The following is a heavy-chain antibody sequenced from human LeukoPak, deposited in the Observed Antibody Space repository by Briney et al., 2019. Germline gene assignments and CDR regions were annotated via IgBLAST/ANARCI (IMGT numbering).Heavy chain of an antibody. CDR3: AEVDNYYDSSAYYSDNY. CDR1: GFTFSSYG. D-gene: IGHD3-22*01. Sequence: PGGSLRLSCAASGFTFSSYGMHWVRQAPGKGLEWVAVISYDGSNKYYADSVKGRFTISRDNSKNTLYLQMNSLRAEDTAVYYCAEVDNYYDSSAYYSDNYWGQGTLVTVSS. V-gene: IGHV3-30*18. CDR2: ISYDGSNK. J-gene: IGHJ4*02.